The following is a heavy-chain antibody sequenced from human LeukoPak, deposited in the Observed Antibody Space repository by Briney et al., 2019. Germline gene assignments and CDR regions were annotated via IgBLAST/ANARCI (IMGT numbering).Heavy chain of an antibody. CDR3: ARVSGSGSYFQASADAFDI. D-gene: IGHD1-26*01. CDR2: ISYDGSNK. Sequence: SGGSLRLSCAASGFTFSSYGMHWVRQAPGKGLEWVAVISYDGSNKYYADSVKGRFTISRDNSKNTLYLQMNSLRAEDTAVYYCARVSGSGSYFQASADAFDIWGQGTMVTVSS. V-gene: IGHV3-30*03. CDR1: GFTFSSYG. J-gene: IGHJ3*02.